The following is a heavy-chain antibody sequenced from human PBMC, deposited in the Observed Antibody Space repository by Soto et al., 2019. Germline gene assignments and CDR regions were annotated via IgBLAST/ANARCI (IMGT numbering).Heavy chain of an antibody. CDR2: SA. J-gene: IGHJ5*02. D-gene: IGHD2-15*01. CDR1: GGTFSIYT. CDR3: AREGPPDIAWFDP. V-gene: IGHV1-69*01. Sequence: QVQLVQSGAEVKKPGSSVKVSCKASGGTFSIYTISWVRQAPGQGLEWMGGSANSAQKFQGRLTVTAHEATSTVYLEFSSLTSGDTAVYYCAREGPPDIAWFDPWGQGTLVSVSS.